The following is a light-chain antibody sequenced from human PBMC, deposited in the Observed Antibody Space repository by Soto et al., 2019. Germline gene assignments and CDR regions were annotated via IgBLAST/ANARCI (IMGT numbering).Light chain of an antibody. CDR1: QGIRND. CDR2: AAS. Sequence: DIQMTQSPSSLSSSVGDRVTITCRASQGIRNDLGWYQQKPAKAPKRLIYAASSLQGGVPSRCSGGGSGTEFSLTISSLQPEDVAAYYCLQHNSYSPWTFGQGTKVEIK. V-gene: IGKV1-17*01. J-gene: IGKJ1*01. CDR3: LQHNSYSPWT.